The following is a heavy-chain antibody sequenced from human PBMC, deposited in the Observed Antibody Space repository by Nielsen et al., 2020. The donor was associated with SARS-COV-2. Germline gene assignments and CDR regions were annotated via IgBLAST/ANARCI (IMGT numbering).Heavy chain of an antibody. J-gene: IGHJ4*02. CDR3: AKDNGDYVAY. CDR1: GFTFSSYA. D-gene: IGHD4-17*01. V-gene: IGHV3-30-3*01. CDR2: ISYDGSNK. Sequence: GESLKISCAASGFTFSSYAMHWVRQAPGKGLEWVAVISYDGSNKYYADSVKGRFTISRDNSKNSLYLQMNSLRAEDTALYYCAKDNGDYVAYWGQGTLVTVSS.